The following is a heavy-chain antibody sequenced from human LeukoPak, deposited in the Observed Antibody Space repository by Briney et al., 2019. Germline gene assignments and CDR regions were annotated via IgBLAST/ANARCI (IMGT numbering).Heavy chain of an antibody. J-gene: IGHJ4*02. V-gene: IGHV5-51*01. D-gene: IGHD3-3*01. CDR1: GYNFTSYW. CDR3: ARLGVWSGPVDY. CDR2: IWPGDSDT. Sequence: PGESLKISCKGSGYNFTSYWIGWVRQMPGKGLEWMGIIWPGDSDTRYSPSFEGQVTISADKTISTAYLRWSSLKASDTAMYYCARLGVWSGPVDYWGQGTLVTVSS.